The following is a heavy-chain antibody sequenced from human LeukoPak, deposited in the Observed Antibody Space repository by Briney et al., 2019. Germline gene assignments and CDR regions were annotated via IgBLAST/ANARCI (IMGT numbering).Heavy chain of an antibody. V-gene: IGHV3-23*01. CDR2: VGGSGGKT. CDR1: GFTFSTYA. D-gene: IGHD1-26*01. Sequence: LTGGSLRLSCAASGFTFSTYAMSWVRQAPGKGLEWVSGVGGSGGKTHYADSVKGRFTISRKTSKNTLYLQMNSLRAEDTATYYCTKDQRWDVPHYSDYWGQGTLVTVSS. J-gene: IGHJ4*02. CDR3: TKDQRWDVPHYSDY.